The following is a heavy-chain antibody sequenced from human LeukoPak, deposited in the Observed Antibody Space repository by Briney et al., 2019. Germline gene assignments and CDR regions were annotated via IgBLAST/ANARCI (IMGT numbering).Heavy chain of an antibody. CDR1: GYTFTSYG. V-gene: IGHV1-18*01. CDR2: ISAYNSNT. Sequence: ASVKVSCKASGYTFTSYGISWVRQAPGQGLEWMGWISAYNSNTNYAQKLQGRVTMTTDTSTSTAYMELRSLRSDDTAVYYCARLPLAAGQFDYWGQGTLVTVSS. CDR3: ARLPLAAGQFDY. J-gene: IGHJ4*02. D-gene: IGHD6-19*01.